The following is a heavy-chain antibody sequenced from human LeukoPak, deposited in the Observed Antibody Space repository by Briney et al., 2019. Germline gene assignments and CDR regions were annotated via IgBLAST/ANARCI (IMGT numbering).Heavy chain of an antibody. CDR3: AKSMDPISPRVFDY. Sequence: GGSLRLSCAASGFTFSSYGMHWVRQAPGKGLEWVTFISYDGSNKYYADSVKGRFTISRDNSKNPLYLQMNSLRAEDTAVYYCAKSMDPISPRVFDYWGQGTLVTVSS. CDR2: ISYDGSNK. V-gene: IGHV3-30*18. CDR1: GFTFSSYG. J-gene: IGHJ4*02. D-gene: IGHD2-21*01.